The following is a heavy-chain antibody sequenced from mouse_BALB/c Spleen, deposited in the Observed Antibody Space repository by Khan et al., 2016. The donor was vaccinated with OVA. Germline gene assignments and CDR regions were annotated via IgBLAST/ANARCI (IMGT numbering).Heavy chain of an antibody. CDR2: IWGGGSK. CDR3: AKDPPYYALDY. V-gene: IGHV2-6-5*01. Sequence: VELVESGPGLVAPSQSLSITCTVSGFSLTDYAVSWIRQPPGKGLEWLGVIWGGGSKYYNSALKSRLSISKDNSKSQVFLKMNSLQTDDTAVYYCAKDPPYYALDYWGQGTSVTVSS. CDR1: GFSLTDYA. J-gene: IGHJ4*01.